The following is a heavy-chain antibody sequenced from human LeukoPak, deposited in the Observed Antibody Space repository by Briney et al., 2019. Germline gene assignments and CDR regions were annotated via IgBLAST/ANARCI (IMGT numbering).Heavy chain of an antibody. CDR3: ALSIAARPYYFDY. J-gene: IGHJ4*02. CDR1: GFTFSSYW. Sequence: GGSLRLSRAASGFTFSSYWMSWVRQAPGKGLEWVANIKQDGSEKYYVDSVKGRFTISRDNAKNSLYLQMNSLRAEDTAVYYCALSIAARPYYFDYWGQGTLVTVSS. V-gene: IGHV3-7*01. D-gene: IGHD6-6*01. CDR2: IKQDGSEK.